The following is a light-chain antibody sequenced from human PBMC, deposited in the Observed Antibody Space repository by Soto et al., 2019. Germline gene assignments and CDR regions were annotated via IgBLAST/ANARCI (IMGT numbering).Light chain of an antibody. CDR1: SSDIGSYNY. J-gene: IGLJ2*01. CDR3: SSFTTSSTL. CDR2: DVS. Sequence: QSALTQPASVSGSPGQSITISCTGTSSDIGSYNYVSWYQQYPGKAPKLMVYDVSNRPSGVSNRFSGSKSGNTASLTISGLQAEDEADYYCSSFTTSSTLFGGGTQLTVL. V-gene: IGLV2-14*01.